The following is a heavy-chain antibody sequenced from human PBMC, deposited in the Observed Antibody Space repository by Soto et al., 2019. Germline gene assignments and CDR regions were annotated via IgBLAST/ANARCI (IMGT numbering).Heavy chain of an antibody. CDR2: LNHSGST. V-gene: IGHV4-34*01. D-gene: IGHD6-13*01. J-gene: IGHJ6*02. CDR1: GGSFSGYY. CDR3: ARGAAGSYYYYYGMDV. Sequence: SETLSLTCAVYGGSFSGYYWSWIRQPPGKGLEWIGELNHSGSTNYTPSLKSRVTLSVDTSKNQFSLKLSSVTAADTAVYYCARGAAGSYYYYYGMDVWGQGTTVTVSS.